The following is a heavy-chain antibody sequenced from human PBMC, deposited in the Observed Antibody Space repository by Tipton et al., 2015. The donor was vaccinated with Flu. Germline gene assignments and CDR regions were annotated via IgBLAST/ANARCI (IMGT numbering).Heavy chain of an antibody. V-gene: IGHV3-11*04. CDR3: ATLTGDDY. Sequence: SLRLSCVASGYTFSDHDMDWVRQAPGKGLEWVSYISSSGNTISYADSVRGRFTISRDNTKKSLSLQLNSLRAEDTAIYYCATLTGDDYWGQGILVTVSS. D-gene: IGHD7-27*01. J-gene: IGHJ4*02. CDR2: ISSSGNTI. CDR1: GYTFSDHD.